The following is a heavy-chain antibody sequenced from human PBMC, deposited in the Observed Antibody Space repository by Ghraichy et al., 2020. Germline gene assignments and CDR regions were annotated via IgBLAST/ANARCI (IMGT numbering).Heavy chain of an antibody. Sequence: SCTASGFTFSHAAMHWVRQAPGKGLEWVAVISDDGSEKYYTESVKGRFTVSRDNSQNTLVLEMYSLRAEDTAVYYCARASYSSTWYFDFWGQGTLVTVSS. V-gene: IGHV3-30*10. CDR3: ARASYSSTWYFDF. J-gene: IGHJ4*02. D-gene: IGHD6-13*01. CDR2: ISDDGSEK. CDR1: GFTFSHAA.